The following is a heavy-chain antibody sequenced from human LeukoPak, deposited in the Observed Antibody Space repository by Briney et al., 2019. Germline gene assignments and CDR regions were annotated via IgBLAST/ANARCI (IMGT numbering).Heavy chain of an antibody. V-gene: IGHV1-69*13. CDR3: ARVGDYGDYGSAFDI. D-gene: IGHD4-17*01. CDR2: IIPIFGTA. J-gene: IGHJ3*02. CDR1: GGTFSSYA. Sequence: SVKVSCKASGGTFSSYAISWVRQAPGQGLEWMGGIIPIFGTANYAQKFQGRVTITADESTSTAYMELSSLRSEDTAVYYCARVGDYGDYGSAFDIWGQGTMVTVSS.